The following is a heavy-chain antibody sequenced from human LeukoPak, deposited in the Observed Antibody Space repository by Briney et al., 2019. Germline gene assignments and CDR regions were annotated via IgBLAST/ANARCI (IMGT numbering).Heavy chain of an antibody. V-gene: IGHV4-30-4*08. CDR2: IYYSGST. CDR1: GGSISSGDYY. Sequence: PSETLSLTCTVSGGSISSGDYYWSWIRQPPGKGLEWIGYIYYSGSTYYNPPLKSRVTISVDTSKNQFSLKLSSVTAADTAVYYCAGAQSGSYYVGPFDYWGQGTLVTVSS. J-gene: IGHJ4*02. D-gene: IGHD1-26*01. CDR3: AGAQSGSYYVGPFDY.